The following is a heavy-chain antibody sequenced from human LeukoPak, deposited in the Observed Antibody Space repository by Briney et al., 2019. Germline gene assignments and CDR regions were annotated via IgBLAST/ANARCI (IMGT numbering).Heavy chain of an antibody. J-gene: IGHJ4*02. V-gene: IGHV5-51*01. CDR2: IYPGDSDT. D-gene: IGHD4-23*01. CDR3: ARHDFHTVVTPGRY. Sequence: GASLKISCEGSGYSFTSYWIGWVRPMPRKGLEWMGIIYPGDSDTRYSPSFQGQVTISADKSISTAYLQWSSLKASDTAMYYCARHDFHTVVTPGRYWGQGTLVTVSS. CDR1: GYSFTSYW.